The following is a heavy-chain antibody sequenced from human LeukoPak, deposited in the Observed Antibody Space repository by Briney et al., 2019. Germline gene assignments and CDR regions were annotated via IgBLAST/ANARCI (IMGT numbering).Heavy chain of an antibody. D-gene: IGHD5-18*01. V-gene: IGHV1-46*01. CDR3: ARDEARTTAMVTINLDY. Sequence: ASVKVSCKASGYTFTSNYIHWVRQAPGQGLEWMGMIYPSGGSTSYAQKFQGRVTMTRDTSTSTVYMELSSLRSEDTAVYYCARDEARTTAMVTINLDYWGQGTLVTVSS. J-gene: IGHJ4*02. CDR1: GYTFTSNY. CDR2: IYPSGGST.